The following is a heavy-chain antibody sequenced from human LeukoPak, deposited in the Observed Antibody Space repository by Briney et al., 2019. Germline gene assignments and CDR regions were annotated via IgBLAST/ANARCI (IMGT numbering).Heavy chain of an antibody. V-gene: IGHV4-61*02. CDR3: ASDRLVASGSYGVDY. CDR2: IYNSGST. D-gene: IGHD1-26*01. Sequence: SETLSLTCTVSGGSISSGSYYWSWIRQPAGKGLEWIGRIYNSGSTNYNPSLKSRVTISVDTSKNQFSLKLSSVTAADTAVYYCASDRLVASGSYGVDYWGQGTLVTVSS. CDR1: GGSISSGSYY. J-gene: IGHJ4*02.